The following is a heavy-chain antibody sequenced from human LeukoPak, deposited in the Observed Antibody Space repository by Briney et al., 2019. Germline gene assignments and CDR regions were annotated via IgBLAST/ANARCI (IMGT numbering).Heavy chain of an antibody. CDR2: MYYSGST. D-gene: IGHD3-22*01. J-gene: IGHJ4*02. CDR1: GGSISSYY. Sequence: SETLSLTCSVSGGSISSYYWSWIRQPPGKGLEWIGYMYYSGSTNYNPSLKSRVTMSVDTSKNQFSLKLSSVTAADTAVYYCARQGYYYDSSGYLDYWGQGTLVTVSS. CDR3: ARQGYYYDSSGYLDY. V-gene: IGHV4-59*08.